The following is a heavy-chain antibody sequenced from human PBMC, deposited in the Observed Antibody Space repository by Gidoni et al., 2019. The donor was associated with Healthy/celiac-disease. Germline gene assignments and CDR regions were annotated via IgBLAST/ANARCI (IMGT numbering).Heavy chain of an antibody. J-gene: IGHJ6*02. D-gene: IGHD3-3*01. Sequence: EVQLVESGGGLVKPGGSLRLSCAASGFTFSSYSMNWVRQAPGKGLEWVSSISRSSSYIYYADSVKGRFTISRDNAKNSLYLQMNSLRAEDTAVYYCAREMWLRFLEWPNYGMDVWGQGTTVTVSS. CDR3: AREMWLRFLEWPNYGMDV. CDR2: ISRSSSYI. CDR1: GFTFSSYS. V-gene: IGHV3-21*01.